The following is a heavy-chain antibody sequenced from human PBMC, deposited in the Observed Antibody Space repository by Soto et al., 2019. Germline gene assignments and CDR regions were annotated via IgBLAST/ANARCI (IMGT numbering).Heavy chain of an antibody. D-gene: IGHD5-12*01. V-gene: IGHV3-48*03. CDR1: GFTFSNYA. Sequence: EAQLLESGGGLVQPGGSLRLSCAASGFTFSNYAMNWVRQASGKGLEWVAYITSRGPTIYYADSVKGRFNISRDNAKTSLYVQMNNLRAEGPAIYYCARDTIRNGYKNAWGQGTLVTVSS. CDR3: ARDTIRNGYKNA. J-gene: IGHJ5*02. CDR2: ITSRGPTI.